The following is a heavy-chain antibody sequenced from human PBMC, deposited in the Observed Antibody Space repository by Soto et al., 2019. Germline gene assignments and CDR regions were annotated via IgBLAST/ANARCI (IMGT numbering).Heavy chain of an antibody. CDR2: IYYSGST. CDR1: GGSISSYY. Sequence: SETLSLTCTVSGGSISSYYWSWIRQPPGKGLEWIGYIYYSGSTNYNPSLKSRVTISVDTSKNQFSLKLSSVTAADTAVYYCARVDFDCSGGSCLDYWGQGTLVTVSS. D-gene: IGHD2-15*01. V-gene: IGHV4-59*01. CDR3: ARVDFDCSGGSCLDY. J-gene: IGHJ4*02.